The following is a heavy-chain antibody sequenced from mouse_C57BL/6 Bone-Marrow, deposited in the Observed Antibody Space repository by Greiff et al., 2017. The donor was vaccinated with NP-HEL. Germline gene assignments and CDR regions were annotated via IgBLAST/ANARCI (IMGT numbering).Heavy chain of an antibody. Sequence: QVQLKESGAELVKPGASVKMSCKASGYTFTSYWITWVKQRPGQGLEWIGDIYPGSGSTNYNEKFKSKATLTVDTSSSTAYMQLSSLTSEDSAVYYCARSGSNWQAWFAYWGQGTLVTVSA. V-gene: IGHV1-55*01. J-gene: IGHJ3*01. D-gene: IGHD2-5*01. CDR3: ARSGSNWQAWFAY. CDR1: GYTFTSYW. CDR2: IYPGSGST.